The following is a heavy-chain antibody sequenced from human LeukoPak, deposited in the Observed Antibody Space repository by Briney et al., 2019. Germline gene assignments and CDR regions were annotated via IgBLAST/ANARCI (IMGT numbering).Heavy chain of an antibody. CDR2: ISSSSSYI. CDR1: GFTFSSYS. Sequence: PGGSLRPSCAASGFTFSSYSMNWVRQAPGKGLEWVSSISSSSSYIYYADSVKGRFTISRDNAKNSLYLQMNSLRAEDTAVYYCARDSGSYFRYYGMDVWGQGTTVTVSS. CDR3: ARDSGSYFRYYGMDV. J-gene: IGHJ6*02. V-gene: IGHV3-21*01. D-gene: IGHD1-26*01.